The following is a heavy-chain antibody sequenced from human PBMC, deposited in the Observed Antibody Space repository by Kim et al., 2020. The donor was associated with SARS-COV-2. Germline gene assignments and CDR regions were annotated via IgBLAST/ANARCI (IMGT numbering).Heavy chain of an antibody. CDR1: GFTFSYYS. CDR2: ISSNSKTI. V-gene: IGHV3-48*02. Sequence: GGSLRLSCAASGFTFSYYSMNWVRQAPGKGPEWLSYISSNSKTITHADSVKGRLTISRDNAKNSLFLQMNSLRDEDTAVYYCTRETDWSFDIWGQGTKIT. CDR3: TRETDWSFDI. D-gene: IGHD2-21*01. J-gene: IGHJ3*02.